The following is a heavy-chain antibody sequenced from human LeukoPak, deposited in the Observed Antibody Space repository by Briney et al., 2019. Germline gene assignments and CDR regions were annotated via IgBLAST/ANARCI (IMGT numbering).Heavy chain of an antibody. D-gene: IGHD6-19*01. CDR2: IYTSGST. CDR1: GVSISSYS. CDR3: ARTSSSGLVGGYYFDY. V-gene: IGHV4-4*07. J-gene: IGHJ4*02. Sequence: PSETLSLTCTVSGVSISSYSWSWIRQPAGKGLDWIGRIYTSGSTNYNPSLKSRVTMSVDTSKNQFSLKLSSVTAADTAVYYCARTSSSGLVGGYYFDYWGQGTLVTVSS.